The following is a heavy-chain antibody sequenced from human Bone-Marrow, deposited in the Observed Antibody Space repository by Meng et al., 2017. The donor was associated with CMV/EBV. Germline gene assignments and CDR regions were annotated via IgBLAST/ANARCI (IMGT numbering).Heavy chain of an antibody. CDR3: ARGGHYDILTGYPDY. J-gene: IGHJ4*02. V-gene: IGHV4-31*02. D-gene: IGHD3-9*01. Sequence: GGAISSGGYYWSWIRQHPGKGLEWIGYIYYSGSTYYNPSLKSRVTISVDTSKNQFSLKLSSVTAADTAVYYCARGGHYDILTGYPDYWGQGTLVTVSS. CDR1: GGAISSGGYY. CDR2: IYYSGST.